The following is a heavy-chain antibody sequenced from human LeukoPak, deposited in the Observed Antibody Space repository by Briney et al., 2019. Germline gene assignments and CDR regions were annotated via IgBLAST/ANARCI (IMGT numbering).Heavy chain of an antibody. D-gene: IGHD3-3*01. CDR2: INHSGST. Sequence: ETLSLTXAXYGGSFXGYYWSWIRQPPGKGLEWIGEINHSGSTNYNPSLKSRVTISVDTSKTPFSLKLSSVTAADTAVYYCAREYLRFLEWPDAFDIWGQGTMVTVSS. CDR3: AREYLRFLEWPDAFDI. V-gene: IGHV4-34*01. CDR1: GGSFXGYY. J-gene: IGHJ3*02.